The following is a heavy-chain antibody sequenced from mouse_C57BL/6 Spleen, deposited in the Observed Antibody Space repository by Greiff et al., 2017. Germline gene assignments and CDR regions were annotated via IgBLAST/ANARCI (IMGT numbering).Heavy chain of an antibody. CDR3: ARGDYYGSSYGFAY. CDR2: IDPSGSYT. D-gene: IGHD1-1*01. J-gene: IGHJ3*01. CDR1: GFTFTSYW. Sequence: VQLQQSGAELVKPGASVKLSCKASGFTFTSYWMPWVKQRPGQGLEWIGEIDPSGSYTYYTHKFKGQATLSVDTSSSTADMQLSSLTSEDSAVYYCARGDYYGSSYGFAYWGQGTLVTVSA. V-gene: IGHV1-50*01.